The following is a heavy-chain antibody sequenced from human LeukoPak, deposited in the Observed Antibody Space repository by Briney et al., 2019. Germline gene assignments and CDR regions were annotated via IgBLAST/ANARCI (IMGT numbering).Heavy chain of an antibody. D-gene: IGHD3-22*01. CDR3: AKVRYYYDSSDVLDY. J-gene: IGHJ4*02. V-gene: IGHV3-23*01. CDR1: GFTFSSYW. Sequence: PGRSLRLSCAASGFTFSSYWMHWVRQAPGKGLEWVSAISGSGGSTYYADSVKGRFTISRDNSKNTLYLQMNSLRAEDTAVYYCAKVRYYYDSSDVLDYWGQGTLVTVSS. CDR2: ISGSGGST.